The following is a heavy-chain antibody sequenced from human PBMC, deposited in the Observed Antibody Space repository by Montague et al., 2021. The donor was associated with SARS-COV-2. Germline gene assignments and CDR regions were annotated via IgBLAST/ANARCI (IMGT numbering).Heavy chain of an antibody. CDR2: IYYSGGI. V-gene: IGHV4-59*11. D-gene: IGHD3-10*01. J-gene: IGHJ5*02. CDR1: GGSMSDRY. Sequence: SETLSLTCTVSGGSMSDRYWVWIRQPPGKGLEWLAYIYYSGGINSXASLKSRVSMSVDTSKNQFSLKLTSVTAADTAVYYCARAVSVRRAVNWFDPWGQGTLVTVSS. CDR3: ARAVSVRRAVNWFDP.